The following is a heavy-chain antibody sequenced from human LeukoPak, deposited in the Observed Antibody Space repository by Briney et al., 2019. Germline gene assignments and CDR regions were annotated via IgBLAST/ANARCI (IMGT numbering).Heavy chain of an antibody. Sequence: GGSLRLSCAASGFIISSYWMHWVRQVPGKGLVWVSRISPDGSTTGYADSVKGRFTASRDNARNTLYLQINSLRAEDSAVYYCTRDRTTITLFELWGQGTLVTVSS. D-gene: IGHD4-11*01. V-gene: IGHV3-74*01. CDR1: GFIISSYW. CDR3: TRDRTTITLFEL. J-gene: IGHJ4*02. CDR2: ISPDGSTT.